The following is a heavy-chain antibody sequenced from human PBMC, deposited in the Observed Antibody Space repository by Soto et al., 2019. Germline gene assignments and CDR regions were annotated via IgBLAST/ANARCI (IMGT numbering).Heavy chain of an antibody. CDR3: SKTDYYYYGMDG. Sequence: SETLSLTVSVSGDSVSRSNDYWGLIRQPPGKGLEWIVSIYYGGSTFYNPSLKSRVTISVDTSKNQFSLRLSSVTAADTAVYYCSKTDYYYYGMDGWGQGTKVTFSS. V-gene: IGHV4-39*01. CDR2: IYYGGST. J-gene: IGHJ6*02. CDR1: GDSVSRSNDY.